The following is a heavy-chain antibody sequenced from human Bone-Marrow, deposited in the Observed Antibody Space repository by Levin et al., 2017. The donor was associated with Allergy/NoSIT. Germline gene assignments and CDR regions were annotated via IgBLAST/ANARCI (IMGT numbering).Heavy chain of an antibody. CDR3: AKRGYNYGEEGPSYYFDF. CDR2: LCGDCGRT. D-gene: IGHD5-18*01. V-gene: IGHV3-23*01. J-gene: IGHJ4*02. Sequence: GGSLRLSCAASGFTFSDYAMAWVRRAPGKGLEWVSALCGDCGRTYYADSVKGRFTISRDNSKNTVYLQMNSLRAEDTAIYYCAKRGYNYGEEGPSYYFDFWGQGTLVTVSS. CDR1: GFTFSDYA.